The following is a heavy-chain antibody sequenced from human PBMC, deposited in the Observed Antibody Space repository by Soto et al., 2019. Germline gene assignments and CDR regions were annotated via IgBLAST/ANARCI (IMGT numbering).Heavy chain of an antibody. V-gene: IGHV4-59*08. J-gene: IGHJ4*02. CDR3: ARLGGYNSPANY. CDR1: GGSVNSYY. Sequence: GSLRLSCTVSGGSVNSYYWSWIRQPPGKGLEWIGYISYSGTAKYNPSLKSRATISVDTSKNQFSLKLNSVTAADTAVYYCARLGGYNSPANYWGQGTLVTVSS. CDR2: ISYSGTA. D-gene: IGHD6-13*01.